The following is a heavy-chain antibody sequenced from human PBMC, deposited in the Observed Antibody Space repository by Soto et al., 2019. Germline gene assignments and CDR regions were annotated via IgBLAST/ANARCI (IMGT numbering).Heavy chain of an antibody. CDR3: ARDRGVIRKRAVSYYYMDV. Sequence: GGSLRLSCAASGFTVSSNYMSWVRQAPGKGLEWVSVIYSGGSTYYADSVKGRFTISRDNSKNTLYLQMNSLRAEDTAVYYCARDRGVIRKRAVSYYYMDVWGKGTTVTVSS. D-gene: IGHD3-10*01. CDR1: GFTVSSNY. V-gene: IGHV3-66*01. CDR2: IYSGGST. J-gene: IGHJ6*03.